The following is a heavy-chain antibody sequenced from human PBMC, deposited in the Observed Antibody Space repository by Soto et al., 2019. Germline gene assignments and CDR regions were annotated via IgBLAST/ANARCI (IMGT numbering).Heavy chain of an antibody. V-gene: IGHV1-18*01. D-gene: IGHD2-21*02. J-gene: IGHJ6*02. CDR1: GYTFTNYG. Sequence: QVQLVQSGAEVKKPGASVKVSCKASGYTFTNYGISWVRQAPGQGLEWMGWISAYNGNISYAQKLQGRVTMTTDTSTSTAYMELRSLRSDDTAMYYCASSYCGGNCYSNLPSDYYYYGMDVWGQGTTVTVSS. CDR2: ISAYNGNI. CDR3: ASSYCGGNCYSNLPSDYYYYGMDV.